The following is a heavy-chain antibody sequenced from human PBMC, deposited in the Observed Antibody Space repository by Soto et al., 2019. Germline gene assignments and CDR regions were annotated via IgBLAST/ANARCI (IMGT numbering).Heavy chain of an antibody. J-gene: IGHJ5*02. Sequence: QVQLVQSGAEVKKPGASVKVSCKASGYTFTNNDVTWVRQATGQGLEWMGWMNPGSGDTGYAQKFQGRVTMTRNISIATAYMGLSSLRSEDTAIYYCARMASFGSLNWFDPWGQGTLVTVSS. D-gene: IGHD5-18*01. V-gene: IGHV1-8*01. CDR3: ARMASFGSLNWFDP. CDR1: GYTFTNND. CDR2: MNPGSGDT.